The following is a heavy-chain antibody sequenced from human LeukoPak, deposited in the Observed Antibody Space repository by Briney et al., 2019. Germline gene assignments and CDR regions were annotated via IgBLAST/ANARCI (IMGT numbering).Heavy chain of an antibody. CDR1: GFTFGGYA. CDR3: TREGATGALGY. V-gene: IGHV3-49*03. Sequence: GGSLRLSCTASGFTFGGYAMSWFRQAPGKGLEWVGFIRSKAYGGTTEYAASVKGRFTISRDDSKSIAYLKMNSLKTEDTAVYYCTREGATGALGYWGQGTLVTVSS. D-gene: IGHD1-26*01. CDR2: IRSKAYGGTT. J-gene: IGHJ4*02.